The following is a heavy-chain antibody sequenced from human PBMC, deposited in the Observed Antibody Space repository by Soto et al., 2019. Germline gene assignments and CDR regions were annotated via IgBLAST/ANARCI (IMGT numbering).Heavy chain of an antibody. J-gene: IGHJ4*02. CDR2: IYYSGST. Sequence: QVQLQESGPGLVKPSETLSLTCTVSGGSISSYYWSWIRQPPGKGLEWIGYIYYSGSTNYNPSLKIRVTISVDTSKNQFSLKLSSVTAADTAVYYCARDSTSAIDYWGQGTLVTVSS. CDR1: GGSISSYY. CDR3: ARDSTSAIDY. D-gene: IGHD6-25*01. V-gene: IGHV4-59*01.